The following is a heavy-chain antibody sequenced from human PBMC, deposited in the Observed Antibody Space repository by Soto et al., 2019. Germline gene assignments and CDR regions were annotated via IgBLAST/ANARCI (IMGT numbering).Heavy chain of an antibody. Sequence: HPGGSLRLSCAASGFTFSSYAMSWVRQAPGKGLEWVSAISGSGGSTYYADSVKGRFTISRDNSKNTLYLQMNSLRAEDTAVYYCALVLTTPRPEEYYFDYWGQGTLVTVSS. D-gene: IGHD2-2*01. CDR3: ALVLTTPRPEEYYFDY. J-gene: IGHJ4*02. CDR1: GFTFSSYA. V-gene: IGHV3-23*01. CDR2: ISGSGGST.